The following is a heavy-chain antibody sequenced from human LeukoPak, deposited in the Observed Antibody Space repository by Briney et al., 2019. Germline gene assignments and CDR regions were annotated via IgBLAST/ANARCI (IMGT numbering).Heavy chain of an antibody. V-gene: IGHV4-61*02. J-gene: IGHJ3*02. CDR3: ARRFVGYDSTWGASDI. CDR1: GGSISSGSYY. Sequence: SQTLSLTCTVSGGSISSGSYYWSWIRQPAGKGLEWIGRIYTSGSTNYNPSLKSRVTISVATSKNQFSLRLSSVTAADTAVYYCARRFVGYDSTWGASDIWGQGTMVTVSS. D-gene: IGHD3-22*01. CDR2: IYTSGST.